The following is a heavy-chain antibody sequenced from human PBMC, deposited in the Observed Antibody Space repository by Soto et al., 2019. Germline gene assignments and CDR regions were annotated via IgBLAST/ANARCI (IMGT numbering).Heavy chain of an antibody. V-gene: IGHV3-66*01. J-gene: IGHJ4*02. Sequence: GGSLRLSCAASGFTVSSNYMSWVRQAPGKGLEWVSVIYSGGSTYYADSVKGRFTISRDNSKNALYLQMNSLRAEDTAVYYCARCSSWYFTVDYWGQGTLVTVSS. CDR3: ARCSSWYFTVDY. D-gene: IGHD6-13*01. CDR2: IYSGGST. CDR1: GFTVSSNY.